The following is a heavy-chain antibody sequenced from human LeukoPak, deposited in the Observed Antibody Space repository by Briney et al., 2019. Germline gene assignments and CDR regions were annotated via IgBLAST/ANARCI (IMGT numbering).Heavy chain of an antibody. Sequence: GGSLRLSCAASGFTFSSYAMHWVRQAPGKGLEWVAVISHDGSNKYYADSVKGRFTISRDNSKNTLYLQMNSLRAEDTAVYYCARGTVTTSWFDPWGQGTLVAVSS. D-gene: IGHD4-11*01. V-gene: IGHV3-30-3*01. CDR3: ARGTVTTSWFDP. J-gene: IGHJ5*02. CDR1: GFTFSSYA. CDR2: ISHDGSNK.